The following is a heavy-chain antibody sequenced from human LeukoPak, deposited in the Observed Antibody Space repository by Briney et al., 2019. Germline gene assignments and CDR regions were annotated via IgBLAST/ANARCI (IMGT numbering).Heavy chain of an antibody. CDR3: ARDLYCSGGSCYWSDAFDI. D-gene: IGHD2-15*01. CDR2: INSDGSST. Sequence: GGSLGLSWAASGFTFSSYWMHWVRQAPGKGLVWVSRINSDGSSTSYADSVKGRFTISRDNAKNTLYLQMNSLRAEDTAVYYCARDLYCSGGSCYWSDAFDIWGQGTMVTVSS. J-gene: IGHJ3*02. V-gene: IGHV3-74*01. CDR1: GFTFSSYW.